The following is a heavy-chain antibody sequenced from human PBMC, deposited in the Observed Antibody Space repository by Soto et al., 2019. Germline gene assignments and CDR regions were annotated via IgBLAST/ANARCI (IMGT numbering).Heavy chain of an antibody. Sequence: LRLSCAASGFTFSSYGMHWVRQAPGKGLEWVAVISYDGSNKYYADSVKGRFTISRDNSKNTLYLQMNSLRAEDTAVYYCAKSGRETYYYDSSGYYFDYWGQGTLVTVSS. CDR3: AKSGRETYYYDSSGYYFDY. CDR2: ISYDGSNK. V-gene: IGHV3-30*18. CDR1: GFTFSSYG. D-gene: IGHD3-22*01. J-gene: IGHJ4*02.